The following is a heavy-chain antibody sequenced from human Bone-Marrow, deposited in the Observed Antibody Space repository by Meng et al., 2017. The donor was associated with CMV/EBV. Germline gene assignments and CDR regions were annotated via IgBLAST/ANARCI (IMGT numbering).Heavy chain of an antibody. CDR2: INPYNGDT. D-gene: IGHD2/OR15-2a*01. Sequence: ASVKVSCKASGYTFTSYGISWVRQAPGQGLEWMGWINPYNGDTHYAQEFQGRVTMTRDTSISTAYMELSRLRYDDTAVYYCARVLSSWFDPWGQGTLVTVPS. J-gene: IGHJ5*02. CDR1: GYTFTSYG. CDR3: ARVLSSWFDP. V-gene: IGHV1-2*02.